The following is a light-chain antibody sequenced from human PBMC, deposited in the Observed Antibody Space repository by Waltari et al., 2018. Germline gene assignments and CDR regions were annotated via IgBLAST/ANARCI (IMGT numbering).Light chain of an antibody. CDR3: QQSFSSPRT. Sequence: DVQMNESPSSLSAPVGDRVTITCRASQNIRTYLNWYQQKPGQAPNLLIYAASSLQSGVPSRFSGSGSGTDFTLTINSLQPEDSAAYFCQQSFSSPRTFGQGTKVEIK. CDR2: AAS. J-gene: IGKJ1*01. CDR1: QNIRTY. V-gene: IGKV1-39*01.